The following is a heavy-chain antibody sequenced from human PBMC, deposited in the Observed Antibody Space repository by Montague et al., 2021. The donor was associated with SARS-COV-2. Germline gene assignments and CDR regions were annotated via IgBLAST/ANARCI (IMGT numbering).Heavy chain of an antibody. CDR1: GFTFSSYG. CDR3: LGELSLSLDY. CDR2: ISYDGSNK. J-gene: IGHJ4*02. V-gene: IGHV3-30*19. Sequence: SLRLSCAASGFTFSSYGMHWVRQAPGKGLEWVAVISYDGSNKYYADSVKGRFTISRDNSKNTLYLQMNSLRAEDTAVYYCLGELSLSLDYWGQGTLVTVSS. D-gene: IGHD3-16*02.